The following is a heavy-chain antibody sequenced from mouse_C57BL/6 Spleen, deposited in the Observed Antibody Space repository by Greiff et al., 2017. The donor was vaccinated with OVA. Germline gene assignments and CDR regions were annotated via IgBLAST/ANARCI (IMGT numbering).Heavy chain of an antibody. CDR1: GFNIKDYY. CDR2: IDPEDGET. Sequence: VQLKESGAELVKPGASVKLSCTASGFNIKDYYMHWVKQRTEQGLEWIGRIDPEDGETKYSPKFQGKATITADTSSNTAYLQLSSLTSEDTAVYYCARGTVVAWYCDYWGQGTTLTVSS. J-gene: IGHJ2*01. CDR3: ARGTVVAWYCDY. V-gene: IGHV14-2*01. D-gene: IGHD1-1*01.